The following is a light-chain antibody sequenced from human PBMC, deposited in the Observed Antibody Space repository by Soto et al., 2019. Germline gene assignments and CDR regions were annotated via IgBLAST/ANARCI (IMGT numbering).Light chain of an antibody. V-gene: IGKV3-11*01. CDR3: QQRSNWPPT. CDR1: QSVSSY. Sequence: EIVLTQSPATLSLSPGERATLSCRASQSVSSYLAWYQQKPGQAPRLLIYDASNRATGIPARFSGSESGTDFTLTISSLEPEDFAVYYCQQRSNWPPTFGQGTKLEMK. J-gene: IGKJ2*01. CDR2: DAS.